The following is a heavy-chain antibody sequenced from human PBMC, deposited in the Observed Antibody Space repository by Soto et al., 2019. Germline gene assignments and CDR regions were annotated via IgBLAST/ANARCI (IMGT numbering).Heavy chain of an antibody. J-gene: IGHJ4*02. D-gene: IGHD3-10*01. Sequence: ASVKVSCKASGFTFTSSAMQWVRQARGQRLEWIGWIVVGSGNTNYAQKFQERVTITRDMSTSTAYMELSSLRSEDTAVYYCAKDWYDYGYFDYWGQGTLVTVSS. CDR3: AKDWYDYGYFDY. V-gene: IGHV1-58*02. CDR2: IVVGSGNT. CDR1: GFTFTSSA.